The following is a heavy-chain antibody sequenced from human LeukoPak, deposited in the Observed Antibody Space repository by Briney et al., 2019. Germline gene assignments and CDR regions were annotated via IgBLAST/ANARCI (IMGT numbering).Heavy chain of an antibody. CDR3: ARAYGGYYFDS. D-gene: IGHD4/OR15-4a*01. Sequence: PGGSLRLSCAASEFTVSSNYMTWVRQAPGKGLEWVSVIYSGGSTFYADSVKGRFTISRDNSKNTLYLQMNSLRAEDTAVYYCARAYGGYYFDSWGQGTLVTVSS. J-gene: IGHJ4*02. V-gene: IGHV3-53*01. CDR1: EFTVSSNY. CDR2: IYSGGST.